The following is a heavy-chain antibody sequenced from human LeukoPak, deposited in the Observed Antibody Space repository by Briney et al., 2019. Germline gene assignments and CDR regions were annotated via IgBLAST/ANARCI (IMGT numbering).Heavy chain of an antibody. J-gene: IGHJ4*02. D-gene: IGHD3-22*01. CDR3: ARDTFPDYDSSGYYYDY. CDR1: GYTFTSYY. Sequence: GASVKVSCKASGYTFTSYYMHWVRQAPGQGLEWMGIINPSGGSTSYAQKFQGRVTMTRDTSTSTVYMELSSLRSEDTAVYYCARDTFPDYDSSGYYYDYWGQGTLVTVSS. V-gene: IGHV1-46*01. CDR2: INPSGGST.